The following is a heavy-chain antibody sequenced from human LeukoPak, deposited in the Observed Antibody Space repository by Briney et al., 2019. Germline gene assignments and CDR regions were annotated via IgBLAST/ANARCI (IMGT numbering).Heavy chain of an antibody. D-gene: IGHD3-3*01. V-gene: IGHV4-34*01. CDR2: INHRGST. J-gene: IGHJ4*02. CDR1: VGSFSGYY. CDR3: ARGRGRQGDYDFWSGYRTPYFDY. Sequence: PSETLSLTCAVYVGSFSGYYWNCVRQPPGKGLEWIGEINHRGSTNYNPSLKSRVTISVDTSKNQFSLKLSSVAAADTAVYYCARGRGRQGDYDFWSGYRTPYFDYWGQGTLVTVSS.